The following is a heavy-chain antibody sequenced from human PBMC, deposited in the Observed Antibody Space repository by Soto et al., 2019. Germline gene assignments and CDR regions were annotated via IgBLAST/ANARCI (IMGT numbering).Heavy chain of an antibody. J-gene: IGHJ5*02. CDR2: IYYSGTT. D-gene: IGHD2-2*01. CDR1: GGSINGGDYY. CDR3: ARLHVSYCSSTSCYGWFDP. V-gene: IGHV4-30-4*01. Sequence: SETMCLTCTVAGGSINGGDYYWSWIRQPPGKGLEWIGYIYYSGTTYYNPSLKSRVTISVDTSKNQFSLKLSSVTAADTAVYYCARLHVSYCSSTSCYGWFDPWGQGTLVTVSS.